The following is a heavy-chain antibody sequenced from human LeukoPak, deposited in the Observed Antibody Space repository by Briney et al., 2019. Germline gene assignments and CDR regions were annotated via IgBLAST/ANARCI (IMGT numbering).Heavy chain of an antibody. D-gene: IGHD6-13*01. CDR3: ARGSGYSSSWYSGGFDY. CDR2: MSIGGYST. V-gene: IGHV3-23*01. CDR1: GFTFSSYA. J-gene: IGHJ4*02. Sequence: PAGGSLRLSCAASGFTFSSYAMSWVRQAPGKGLEWVSGMSIGGYSTYFADSVKGRLTISRDNSKNTLYLQMNSLRGEDTAVYYCARGSGYSSSWYSGGFDYWGQGALVTVSS.